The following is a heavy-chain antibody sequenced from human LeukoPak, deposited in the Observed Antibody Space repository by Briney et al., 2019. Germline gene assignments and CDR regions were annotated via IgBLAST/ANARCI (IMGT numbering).Heavy chain of an antibody. CDR3: ARDSLYAFDM. CDR2: ISSSGNTI. J-gene: IGHJ3*02. CDR1: RFTFSNYE. V-gene: IGHV3-48*03. Sequence: GGSLRLSCAASRFTFSNYEMHWVRQAPGKGLEWLSYISSSGNTIYYADSVKGRFTISRDNAKNSLYLQMNSLSDEDTAVYFCARDSLYAFDMWGEGAVVSVCS.